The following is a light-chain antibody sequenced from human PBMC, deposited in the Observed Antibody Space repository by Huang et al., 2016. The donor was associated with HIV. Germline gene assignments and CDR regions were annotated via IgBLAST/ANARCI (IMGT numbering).Light chain of an antibody. CDR2: GAS. CDR1: QSVSSN. CDR3: QQYNNWPPLT. Sequence: EVVMTQSPATLSVSPGERATLSCRASQSVSSNLAWYQQKPGQAPRLLIYGASTRASGSPDSFSGSGSGTEFTLTISGLQSEDLAVYCCQQYNNWPPLTFGGGTKVEIK. J-gene: IGKJ4*01. V-gene: IGKV3-15*01.